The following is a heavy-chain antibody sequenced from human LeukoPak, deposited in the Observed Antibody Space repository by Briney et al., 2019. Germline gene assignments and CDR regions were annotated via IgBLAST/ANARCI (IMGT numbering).Heavy chain of an antibody. V-gene: IGHV3-30*02. Sequence: GGSLRLSCAASGFTFSSYGMHWVRQAPGKGLEWVAFIRFDGNNKYYADSVKGRFTISRDNSKNTLYLQMNSLRAEDTAVYYCATLRDGYNYFDYWGQGTLVTVSS. D-gene: IGHD5-24*01. J-gene: IGHJ4*02. CDR3: ATLRDGYNYFDY. CDR1: GFTFSSYG. CDR2: IRFDGNNK.